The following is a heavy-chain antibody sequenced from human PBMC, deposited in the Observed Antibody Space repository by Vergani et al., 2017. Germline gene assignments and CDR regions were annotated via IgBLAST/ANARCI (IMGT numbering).Heavy chain of an antibody. CDR2: ISWNSNSI. CDR1: GFTSAGYA. Sequence: EVQLEESGGGLVLPGRSLRLSCVASGFTSAGYAMHWVRQAPGKGLEWVSGISWNSNSIGYADSVKGRFTISRDNAKNSLYLQMNSLRADDTAVYYCVRGGLATIYNWFDPWGQGTRVTVSS. CDR3: VRGGLATIYNWFDP. J-gene: IGHJ5*01. V-gene: IGHV3-9*02. D-gene: IGHD5-24*01.